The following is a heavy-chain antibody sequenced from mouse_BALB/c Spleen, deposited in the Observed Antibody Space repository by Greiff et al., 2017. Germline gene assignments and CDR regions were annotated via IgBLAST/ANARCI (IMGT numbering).Heavy chain of an antibody. CDR3: ARGNWFAY. V-gene: IGHV2-9*02. J-gene: IGHJ3*01. Sequence: VMLVESGPGLVAPSQSLSITCTVSGFSLTSYGVHWVRQPPGKGLEWLGVIWVGGSTNYNSALMSRLSISKDNSKSQVFLKMNSLQTDDTAMYYCARGNWFAYWGQGTLVTVSA. CDR2: IWVGGST. CDR1: GFSLTSYG.